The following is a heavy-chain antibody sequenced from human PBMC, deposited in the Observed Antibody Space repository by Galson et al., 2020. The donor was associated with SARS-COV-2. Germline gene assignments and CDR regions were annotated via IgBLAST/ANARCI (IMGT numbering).Heavy chain of an antibody. Sequence: GESLKISCAASGFTFRTYGMHWVRQAPGKGLEWVAVISADGNSEDYVDSVRGRFIVSRDNSRNTLFLQMNSLKIDDTAVYYCAKSRWAFATLYYSDYWGQGILVTVSS. J-gene: IGHJ4*02. CDR2: ISADGNSE. V-gene: IGHV3-30*18. D-gene: IGHD3-10*01. CDR3: AKSRWAFATLYYSDY. CDR1: GFTFRTYG.